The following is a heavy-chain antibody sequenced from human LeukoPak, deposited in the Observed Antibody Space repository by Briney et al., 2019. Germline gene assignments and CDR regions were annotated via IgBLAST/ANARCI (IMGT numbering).Heavy chain of an antibody. J-gene: IGHJ6*03. V-gene: IGHV3-11*01. D-gene: IGHD5-18*01. CDR3: ARAVRNNYGYGAYYYYYMDV. CDR1: GFTFSDYY. Sequence: PGGSLRLSCAASGFTFSDYYMSWIRQAPGKGLEWVSYISSSGSTIYYADSVKGRFTISRDNAKNSLYLQMNSLRAEDTAVYYCARAVRNNYGYGAYYYYYMDVWGKGTTVTISS. CDR2: ISSSGSTI.